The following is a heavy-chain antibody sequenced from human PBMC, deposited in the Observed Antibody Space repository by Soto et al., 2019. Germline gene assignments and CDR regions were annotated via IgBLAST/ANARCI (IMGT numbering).Heavy chain of an antibody. CDR2: IKQDGSEK. CDR1: GFTFSSYW. Sequence: EVQLVESGGGLVQPGGSLRLSCAASGFTFSSYWMSWVRQAPGKGLEWVANIKQDGSEKYYVDSVKGRFTISRDNAKNSLYLQMNSLRAEDTAVYYCAREAGEDYYDSSGYSYYYYGMDVWGQGTTVTVSS. CDR3: AREAGEDYYDSSGYSYYYYGMDV. J-gene: IGHJ6*02. V-gene: IGHV3-7*03. D-gene: IGHD3-22*01.